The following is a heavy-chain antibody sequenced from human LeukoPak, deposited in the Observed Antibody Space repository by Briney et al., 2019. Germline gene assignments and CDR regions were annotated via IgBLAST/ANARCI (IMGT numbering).Heavy chain of an antibody. J-gene: IGHJ4*02. CDR1: GFTFDDYT. D-gene: IGHD3-10*01. CDR3: AKDHYYGSGSYSRWVYFDY. Sequence: GESLRLSCAASGFTFDDYTMHWVRQAPGKGLEWVSLISWDGGSTYYADSVKGRFTISRDNSKNSLYLQMNSQRTEDTALYFCAKDHYYGSGSYSRWVYFDYWGQGTLVTVSS. V-gene: IGHV3-43*01. CDR2: ISWDGGST.